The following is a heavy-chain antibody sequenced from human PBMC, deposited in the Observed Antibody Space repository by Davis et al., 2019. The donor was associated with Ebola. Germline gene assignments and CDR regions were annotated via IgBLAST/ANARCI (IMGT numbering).Heavy chain of an antibody. J-gene: IGHJ3*02. CDR3: ARFFSGDYDSSGYPDDAFDI. V-gene: IGHV1-2*02. CDR1: GYTFTGYY. D-gene: IGHD3-22*01. Sequence: ASVKVSCKASGYTFTGYYMHWVRQAPGQGLEWMGWINPNSGGTNYAQKFQGRVTMTRDTSISTAYMELSRLRSDDTAVYYCARFFSGDYDSSGYPDDAFDIWGQGTMVTVSS. CDR2: INPNSGGT.